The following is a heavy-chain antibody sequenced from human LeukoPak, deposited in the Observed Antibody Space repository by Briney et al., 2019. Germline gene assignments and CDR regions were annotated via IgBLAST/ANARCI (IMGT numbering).Heavy chain of an antibody. V-gene: IGHV3-30*03. J-gene: IGHJ4*02. CDR2: ISYDGSNK. CDR1: GFTFSSYG. Sequence: GRSLRLSCAASGFTFSSYGMHWVRQAPGKGLEWVAVISYDGSNKYYADSVKGRFTISRDNSKNTLYLQTNSLRAEDTAVYYCATYCSSTSCLDYWGQGTLVTVSS. CDR3: ATYCSSTSCLDY. D-gene: IGHD2-2*01.